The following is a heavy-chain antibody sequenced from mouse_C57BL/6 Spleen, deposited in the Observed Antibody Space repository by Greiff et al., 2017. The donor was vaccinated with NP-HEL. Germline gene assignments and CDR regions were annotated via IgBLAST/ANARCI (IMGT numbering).Heavy chain of an antibody. CDR1: GYTFTSYW. D-gene: IGHD2-4*01. Sequence: QVQLKQPGAELVKPGASVKLSCKASGYTFTSYWMQWVKQRPGQGLEWIGEIDPSDSYTNYNQKFKGKATLTVDTSSSTAYMQLSSLTSEDSAVYYCARSERGDYDDPYWGQGTLVTVSA. V-gene: IGHV1-50*01. CDR3: ARSERGDYDDPY. CDR2: IDPSDSYT. J-gene: IGHJ3*01.